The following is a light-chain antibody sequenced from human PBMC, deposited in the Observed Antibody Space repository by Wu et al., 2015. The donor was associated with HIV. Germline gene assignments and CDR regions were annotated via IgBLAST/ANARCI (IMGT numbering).Light chain of an antibody. J-gene: IGKJ3*01. CDR1: QSVSSY. Sequence: EIVLTQSPATPSLSPGERATLSCRASQSVSSYLAWYQQKPGQAPRLLIYDASNRATGIPARFSGSGSGTDFTLTISGLEPEDFAVYYCQQRSNWPLFTFGPGTKVDIK. CDR2: DAS. V-gene: IGKV3-11*01. CDR3: QQRSNWPLFT.